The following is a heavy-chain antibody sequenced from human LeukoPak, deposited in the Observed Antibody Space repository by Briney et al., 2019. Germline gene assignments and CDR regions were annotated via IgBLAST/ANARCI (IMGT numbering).Heavy chain of an antibody. Sequence: ASVKVSCKASGYTFTSYDINWVRQATGQGLEWMGWMNPNSGNTGYAQKFQGRVTMTTDTSTSTAYMELRSLRSDDTAVYYCARVGCGIAAACLRASGWYGSPSNWFDPWGQGTLVTVSS. CDR2: MNPNSGNT. V-gene: IGHV1-8*01. J-gene: IGHJ5*02. CDR3: ARVGCGIAAACLRASGWYGSPSNWFDP. CDR1: GYTFTSYD. D-gene: IGHD6-19*01.